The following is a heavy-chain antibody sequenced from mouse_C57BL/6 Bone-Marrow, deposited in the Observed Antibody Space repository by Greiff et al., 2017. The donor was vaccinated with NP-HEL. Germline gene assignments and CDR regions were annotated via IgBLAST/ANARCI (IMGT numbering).Heavy chain of an antibody. D-gene: IGHD2-12*01. Sequence: QVTLKVSGPGILQPSQTLSLTCSFSGFSLSTSGMGVSWIRQPSGKGLEWLAHIYWDDDKRYNPSLKSRTTISKNTSRNQVFLKITSVDTADTATYYCARGLRRAFAYWGQGTLVTVSA. CDR1: GFSLSTSGMG. V-gene: IGHV8-12*01. J-gene: IGHJ3*01. CDR3: ARGLRRAFAY. CDR2: IYWDDDK.